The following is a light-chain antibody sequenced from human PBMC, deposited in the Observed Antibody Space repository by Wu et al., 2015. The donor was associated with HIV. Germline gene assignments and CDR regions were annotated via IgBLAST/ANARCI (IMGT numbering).Light chain of an antibody. CDR2: DTS. V-gene: IGKV3D-15*01. CDR1: QSVSPN. J-gene: IGKJ4*01. CDR3: QQYNNWPPVT. Sequence: EIVLTQSPATLSVSPGESATLSCRASQSVSPNLAWYQQKPGQAPRLLIYDTSIRATGIPARFSGSGSGSDFTLTISSLQSEDFAIYYCQQYNNWPPVTFGGGTKVEIK.